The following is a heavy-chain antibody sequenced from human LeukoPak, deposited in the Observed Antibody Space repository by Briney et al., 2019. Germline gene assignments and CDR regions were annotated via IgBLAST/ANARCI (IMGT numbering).Heavy chain of an antibody. Sequence: GRSLRLSCAASGFTFSSYGMHWVRQAPGKGLEWVAVISYDGSNKYYADSVKGRFTISRDNSKNTLYLQMNSLRAEDTAVYYCAIPYYDYVWGSYRLDYWGQGTLVTASS. CDR2: ISYDGSNK. CDR1: GFTFSSYG. D-gene: IGHD3-16*02. V-gene: IGHV3-30*03. CDR3: AIPYYDYVWGSYRLDY. J-gene: IGHJ4*02.